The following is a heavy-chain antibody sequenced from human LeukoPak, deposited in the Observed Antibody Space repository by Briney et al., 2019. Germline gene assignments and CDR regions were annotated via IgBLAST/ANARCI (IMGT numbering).Heavy chain of an antibody. Sequence: GGSLRLSCAASGFTFSDYYMSWIRQAPGKGLEWVSYISSSGSTIYYADSVKGRFTISRDNAKNSLYLQMNSLRAEDTAVYYCARDHGYYESNWFDPWGQGPLVTVSS. D-gene: IGHD3-22*01. CDR3: ARDHGYYESNWFDP. V-gene: IGHV3-11*01. J-gene: IGHJ5*02. CDR2: ISSSGSTI. CDR1: GFTFSDYY.